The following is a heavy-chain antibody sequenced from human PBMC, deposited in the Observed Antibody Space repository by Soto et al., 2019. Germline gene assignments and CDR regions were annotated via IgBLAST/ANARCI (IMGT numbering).Heavy chain of an antibody. CDR1: GGAISSGGYS. D-gene: IGHD3-3*01. Sequence: TLSLTCAVYGGAISSGGYSWGWIRQPPGKGLEWIGYIYHSGSTYYNPSLKSRVTISVDRSKNQFSLKLSSVTAADTAVYYCAREGWRRIDYWGQGTLVTVSS. CDR2: IYHSGST. V-gene: IGHV4-30-2*01. CDR3: AREGWRRIDY. J-gene: IGHJ4*02.